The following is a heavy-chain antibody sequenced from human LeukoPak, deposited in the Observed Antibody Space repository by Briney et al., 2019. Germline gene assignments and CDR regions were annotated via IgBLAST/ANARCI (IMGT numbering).Heavy chain of an antibody. CDR3: ARQYYASLDY. D-gene: IGHD2-2*01. CDR1: GGSISSGGYS. V-gene: IGHV4-30-2*01. CDR2: IYHSGST. J-gene: IGHJ4*02. Sequence: SQTLSLTCAVSGGSISSGGYSWSWIRQPPGKGLEWIGYIYHSGSTYYNPSLKSQVTISVDTSKNQFPLKLSSVTAADTAVYYCARQYYASLDYWGQGTLVTVSS.